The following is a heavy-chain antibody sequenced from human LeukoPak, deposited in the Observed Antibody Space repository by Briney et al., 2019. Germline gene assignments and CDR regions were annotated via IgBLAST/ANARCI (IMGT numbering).Heavy chain of an antibody. Sequence: SETLSLTCTVSGGSISSYYWSWIRQPPWKGLEWIGYIYYSGSTNYNPSLKSRVTISVDTSKNQFSLKLSSVTAADTAVYYCARVPIDHYFDYWGQGTLVTVSS. V-gene: IGHV4-59*01. CDR2: IYYSGST. CDR1: GGSISSYY. J-gene: IGHJ4*02. CDR3: ARVPIDHYFDY. D-gene: IGHD2-15*01.